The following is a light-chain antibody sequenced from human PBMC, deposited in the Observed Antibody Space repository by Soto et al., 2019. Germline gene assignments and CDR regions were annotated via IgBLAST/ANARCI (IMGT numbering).Light chain of an antibody. J-gene: IGKJ1*01. CDR3: QQYGISPKT. V-gene: IGKV3-15*01. Sequence: EIVMTQSPATLSVSPGERATLSCRASQSVSSNLAWYQQKPGQAPRLLIYGASTRATGIPARFSGGGSGTEFTLTINSLQSEDFVVYYCQQYGISPKTFGQGTKVDIK. CDR2: GAS. CDR1: QSVSSN.